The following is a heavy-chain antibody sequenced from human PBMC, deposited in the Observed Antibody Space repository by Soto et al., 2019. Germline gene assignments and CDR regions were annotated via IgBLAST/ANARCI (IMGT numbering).Heavy chain of an antibody. CDR2: INHSGST. Sequence: QVQLQQWGAGLLKPSETLSLTCAVYGGSFSGYYWSWIRQPPGKGLEWIGEINHSGSTNYNPSLKSRVTISVDTSKNQFSLMLSTETAADTAVYYCARVYYGDYVPDAFDIWGQGTMVTVSS. CDR3: ARVYYGDYVPDAFDI. D-gene: IGHD4-17*01. J-gene: IGHJ3*02. CDR1: GGSFSGYY. V-gene: IGHV4-34*01.